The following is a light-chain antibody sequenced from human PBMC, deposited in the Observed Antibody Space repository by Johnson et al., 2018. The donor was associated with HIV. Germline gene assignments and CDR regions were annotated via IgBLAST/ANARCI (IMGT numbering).Light chain of an antibody. V-gene: IGLV1-51*02. CDR2: ENN. CDR1: SSNIGNNY. Sequence: QSVLTQPPSVSAAPVQKVTISCSGSSSNIGNNYVSWYQQLPGTAPKLLIYENNKRPSGIPDRFSGSKSGTSASLGITGLQTGDEADYYCGTWDSSLSAYVVGTETKVTVL. J-gene: IGLJ1*01. CDR3: GTWDSSLSAYV.